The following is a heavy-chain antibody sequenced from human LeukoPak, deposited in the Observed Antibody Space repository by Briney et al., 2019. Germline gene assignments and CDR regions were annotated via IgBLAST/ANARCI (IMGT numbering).Heavy chain of an antibody. CDR2: ISSSSSYI. CDR1: GFTFSSSS. Sequence: PGGSLRLSCAASGFTFSSSSMNSVRQAPGKGLGWVSSISSSSSYIYYADSVKGRFTISRDNAKNSLYLQMNSLRAEDTAVYYCASSISRDTYSYGYPLDYWGQGTLVTVSS. CDR3: ASSISRDTYSYGYPLDY. D-gene: IGHD5-18*01. J-gene: IGHJ4*02. V-gene: IGHV3-21*01.